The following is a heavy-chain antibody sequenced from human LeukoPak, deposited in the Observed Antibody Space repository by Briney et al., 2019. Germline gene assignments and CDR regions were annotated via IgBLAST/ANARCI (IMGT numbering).Heavy chain of an antibody. D-gene: IGHD2-15*01. CDR1: GFTFSDYN. J-gene: IGHJ5*01. V-gene: IGHV3-21*06. Sequence: PGGSLRLSCAASGFTFSDYNMNWVRQSPGKGLAWVSTLSSSSTYRYHADAVKGRFTISRDNAKSSLYLQMNSLRAEDTAGYYCARALLQDCNSGGRCEAFVSWGQGTLVTVSS. CDR2: LSSSSTYR. CDR3: ARALLQDCNSGGRCEAFVS.